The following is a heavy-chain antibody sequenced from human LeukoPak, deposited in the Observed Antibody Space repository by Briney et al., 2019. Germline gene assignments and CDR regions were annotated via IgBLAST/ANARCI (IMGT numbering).Heavy chain of an antibody. CDR2: IKEDGSEE. CDR1: GFTFSAHW. V-gene: IGHV3-7*01. J-gene: IGHJ4*02. CDR3: ARDEPTAYFDY. Sequence: HTGGSLRLSCAASGFTFSAHWMTWVRQAPGKGLEWVANIKEDGSEEYYVDSVKGRFTISRDNAKNFVYLQMSGLRADDTALYYCARDEPTAYFDYWGQGTLVTVSS. D-gene: IGHD5-18*01.